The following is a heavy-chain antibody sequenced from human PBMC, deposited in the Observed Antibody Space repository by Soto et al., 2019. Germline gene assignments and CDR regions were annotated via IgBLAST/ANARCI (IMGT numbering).Heavy chain of an antibody. CDR3: ARDGSVYDFSSGYSRSAYYYYGMDV. CDR2: IYTSGST. V-gene: IGHV4-4*07. J-gene: IGHJ6*02. D-gene: IGHD3-3*01. Sequence: SETLSLTCTVSGGSISSYYWSWIRQPDGKGLEWIGRIYTSGSTNYNPSLKSRVTMSVDTSKNQFSLKLSSVTAADTAVYYCARDGSVYDFSSGYSRSAYYYYGMDVWGQGTTVTGS. CDR1: GGSISSYY.